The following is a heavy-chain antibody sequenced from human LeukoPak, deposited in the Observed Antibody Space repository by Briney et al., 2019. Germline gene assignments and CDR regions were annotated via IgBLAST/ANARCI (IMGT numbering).Heavy chain of an antibody. CDR2: INHSGST. Sequence: SETLSLTCAVYGGSFSGYYWSWIRQPPGKGLEWIGEINHSGSTNYNPSLKSRVTISVDTSKNQFSLKLSSVTAADTAVYYCARFAPFWSGYYDYWGQGTLVTVSS. CDR3: ARFAPFWSGYYDY. V-gene: IGHV4-34*01. D-gene: IGHD3-3*01. CDR1: GGSFSGYY. J-gene: IGHJ4*02.